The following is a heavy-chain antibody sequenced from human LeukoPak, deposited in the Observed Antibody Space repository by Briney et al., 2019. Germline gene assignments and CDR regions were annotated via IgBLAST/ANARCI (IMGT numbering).Heavy chain of an antibody. CDR2: IWYDGSNK. V-gene: IGHV3-33*01. J-gene: IGHJ5*02. CDR3: ARGPTSWYQLPNWFDP. Sequence: GSLRLSCAASGFTFSSYGMHWVRQAPGKGLERVAVIWYDGSNKYYADSVKGRFTISRDNSKNTLYLQMNSLRAEDTAVYYCARGPTSWYQLPNWFDPWGQGTLVTVSS. CDR1: GFTFSSYG. D-gene: IGHD2-2*01.